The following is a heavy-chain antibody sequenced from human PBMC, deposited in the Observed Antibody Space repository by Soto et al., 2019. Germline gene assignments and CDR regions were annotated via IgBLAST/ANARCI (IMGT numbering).Heavy chain of an antibody. V-gene: IGHV3-30-3*01. D-gene: IGHD4-17*01. CDR1: GFTFSSYA. J-gene: IGHJ6*02. Sequence: QVQLVESGGGVVQPGRSLRLSCAASGFTFSSYAMHWVRQAPGKGLEWVAVISYDGSNKYYADSVKGRFTISRDNSKNTLYLQMNSLRAEDTAVYYSARDLLGNDYGDYYYYGIDVWGQGTTVTVSS. CDR2: ISYDGSNK. CDR3: ARDLLGNDYGDYYYYGIDV.